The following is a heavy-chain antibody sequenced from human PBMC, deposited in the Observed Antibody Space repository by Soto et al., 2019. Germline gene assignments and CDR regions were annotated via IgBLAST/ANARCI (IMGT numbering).Heavy chain of an antibody. J-gene: IGHJ4*02. CDR3: ARQGRVSLLIDS. V-gene: IGHV4-39*01. D-gene: IGHD3-10*01. CDR2: IFYSGST. Sequence: SVTLSLTCSVFGGSLSRNTYYWGWIRQPPGKWLERIGSIFYSGSTYCNPSLKSRVTISVDTSKNQFSLKLSSVTASDTAVYHCARQGRVSLLIDSWGQGTLVAVSS. CDR1: GGSLSRNTYY.